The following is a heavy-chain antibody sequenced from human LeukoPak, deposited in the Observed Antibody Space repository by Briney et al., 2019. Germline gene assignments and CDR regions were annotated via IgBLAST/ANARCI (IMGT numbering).Heavy chain of an antibody. CDR2: LYYSGRT. D-gene: IGHD3/OR15-3a*01. J-gene: IGHJ4*02. CDR1: GGSISSSSDY. V-gene: IGHV4-39*01. CDR3: ATHRGLRYFDY. Sequence: SETLSLTCTVSGGSISSSSDYWGWIRQPPGMALEWIGGLYYSGRTYYNPSLKGRVTISVDTSKNQVSLKLSYVTAADTAVYYCATHRGLRYFDYWGQATLVTVSS.